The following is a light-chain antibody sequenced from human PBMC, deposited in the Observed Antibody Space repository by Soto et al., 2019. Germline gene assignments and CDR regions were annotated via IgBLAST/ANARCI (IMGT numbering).Light chain of an antibody. CDR1: PGVSNT. CDR2: GAS. CDR3: QQYENWPYT. J-gene: IGKJ2*01. V-gene: IGKV3-15*01. Sequence: EIVTAQSPATVSLSPGERATLSCGASPGVSNTLAWYQQRPGQATRLLIYGASIRAPGIPARFSGGGSGTGFTLTINSLQYEDFAVYYCQQYENWPYTFGQGTKVDIK.